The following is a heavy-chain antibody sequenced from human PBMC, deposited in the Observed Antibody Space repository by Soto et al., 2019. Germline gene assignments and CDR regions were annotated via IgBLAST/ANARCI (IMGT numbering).Heavy chain of an antibody. CDR1: GGSVSSGSYY. CDR2: IYYSGST. D-gene: IGHD3-3*01. J-gene: IGHJ6*02. V-gene: IGHV4-61*01. CDR3: ARVPSYYDFWSGYYPPYGMDV. Sequence: SETLSLTCAVSGGSVSSGSYYWSWIRQPPGKGLEWIGYIYYSGSTNYNPSLKSRVTISVDTSKNQFSLKLSSVTAADTAVYYCARVPSYYDFWSGYYPPYGMDVWGQGTTVTVSS.